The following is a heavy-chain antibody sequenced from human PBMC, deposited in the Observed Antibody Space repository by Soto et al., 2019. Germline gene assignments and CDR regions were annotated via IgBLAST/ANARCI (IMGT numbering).Heavy chain of an antibody. CDR3: ARDEAYNWNDGGWFDP. V-gene: IGHV1-18*01. CDR1: GYTFTSYG. Sequence: QVQLVQSGAEVKKPGASVKVSCKASGYTFTSYGISWVRQASGQGLEWMGWISACNGNTKYAQKLQGRVTMTTDTSTSTAYMELRRLRSDDTAVYYCARDEAYNWNDGGWFDPWGQGTRVTVSS. CDR2: ISACNGNT. D-gene: IGHD1-1*01. J-gene: IGHJ5*02.